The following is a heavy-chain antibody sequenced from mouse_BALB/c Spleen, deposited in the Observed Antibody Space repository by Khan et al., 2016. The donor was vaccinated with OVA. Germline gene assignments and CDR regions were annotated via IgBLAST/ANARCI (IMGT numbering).Heavy chain of an antibody. CDR1: GYSITSNYA. CDR3: AGQNYYGCALDY. J-gene: IGHJ4*01. Sequence: VQLKESGPGLVKPSQSLSLTCTVTGYSITSNYAWSWIRQFPGNKLEWLGYISYSGATNYNPSLKSRISVTRDTSENQFFLQLNSVTTEDTATYYCAGQNYYGCALDYWGQGPSVTVAS. D-gene: IGHD1-1*01. V-gene: IGHV3-2*02. CDR2: ISYSGAT.